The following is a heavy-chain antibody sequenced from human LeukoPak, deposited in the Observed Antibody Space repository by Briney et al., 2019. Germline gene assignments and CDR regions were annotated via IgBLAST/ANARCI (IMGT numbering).Heavy chain of an antibody. CDR2: ISSSSSYI. V-gene: IGHV3-21*01. Sequence: GGSLRLSCAASGFTFSSYSMNWVRQAPGKGLEWVSSISSSSSYIYYADSVKGRITISRDNAKNSLYLQMNSLRAEDTAVYYCAREVATLYYFDYWGQGTLVTVSS. CDR3: AREVATLYYFDY. CDR1: GFTFSSYS. D-gene: IGHD5-12*01. J-gene: IGHJ4*02.